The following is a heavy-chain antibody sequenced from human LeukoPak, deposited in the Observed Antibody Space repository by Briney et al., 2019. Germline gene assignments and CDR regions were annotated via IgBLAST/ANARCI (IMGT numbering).Heavy chain of an antibody. J-gene: IGHJ4*02. CDR3: ARGIKPGF. Sequence: SETLSLTCAVFGGSFSDYFWTWIRQPPGKGLEWIGEINHAGSTDYNPSLKSRVIISIDTSMNQFSLKMNSVTAADSAVYYCARGIKPGFWGQGTLVTVSS. CDR1: GGSFSDYF. V-gene: IGHV4-34*01. CDR2: INHAGST.